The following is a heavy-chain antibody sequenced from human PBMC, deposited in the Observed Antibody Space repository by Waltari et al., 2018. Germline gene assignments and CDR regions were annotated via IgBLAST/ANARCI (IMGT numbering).Heavy chain of an antibody. J-gene: IGHJ3*02. D-gene: IGHD6-19*01. Sequence: KKPGSSVKVSCKASGGTFSSYAISWVRQAPGQGLEWMGGIIPIFGTANYAQKFQGRVTITTDESTSTAYMELSSLRSEDTAVYYRASERGSARRYSSGRDAFDIWGQGTMVTVSS. CDR1: GGTFSSYA. CDR3: ASERGSARRYSSGRDAFDI. CDR2: IIPIFGTA. V-gene: IGHV1-69*05.